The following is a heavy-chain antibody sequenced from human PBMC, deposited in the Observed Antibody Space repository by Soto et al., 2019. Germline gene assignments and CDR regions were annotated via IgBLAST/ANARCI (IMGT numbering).Heavy chain of an antibody. CDR2: IHYSGST. Sequence: PSETLSLTCTVSGGSISSYYWSWIRQSPGKGLEWIGYIHYSGSTKSNPSLKSRVTISVDTSRNQVFLKLSSVTAADSAVFFCARARYQLLHPYYYGMDVWGQGTTVTVSS. V-gene: IGHV4-59*01. D-gene: IGHD2-2*01. CDR1: GGSISSYY. J-gene: IGHJ6*02. CDR3: ARARYQLLHPYYYGMDV.